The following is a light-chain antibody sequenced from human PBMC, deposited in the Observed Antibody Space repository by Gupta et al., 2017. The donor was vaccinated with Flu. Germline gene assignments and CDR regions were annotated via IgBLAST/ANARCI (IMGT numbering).Light chain of an antibody. CDR3: CSYAGTYTWV. CDR2: DVT. J-gene: IGLJ3*02. Sequence: YQKHPGKAPKLMIYDVTKRPSGVPDRFSASKSGNTASLIISGLLPEDEADYFCCSYAGTYTWVFGGGTKLTVL. V-gene: IGLV2-11*03.